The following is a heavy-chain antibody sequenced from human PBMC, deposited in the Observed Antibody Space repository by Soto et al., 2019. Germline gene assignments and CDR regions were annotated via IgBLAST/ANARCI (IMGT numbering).Heavy chain of an antibody. J-gene: IGHJ4*02. V-gene: IGHV1-3*01. D-gene: IGHD3-10*01. CDR2: INAGNGNT. CDR3: ARDLGFGLSDY. Sequence: ASVKVSCKASGYTFTSYAMHWVRQAPGQRLEWMGWINAGNGNTKYSQKLQGRVTITRDTSAGTAYMELSSLRSVDTAVYYCARDLGFGLSDYWGQGTLVTVSS. CDR1: GYTFTSYA.